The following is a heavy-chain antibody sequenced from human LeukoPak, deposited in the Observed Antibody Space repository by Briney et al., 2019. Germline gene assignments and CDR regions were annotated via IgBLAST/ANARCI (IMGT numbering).Heavy chain of an antibody. J-gene: IGHJ4*02. CDR3: ASHGSGSFFDY. Sequence: KPSETLSLTCTVSGGSISSYYWSWIRQPPGKGREWIGYIYTSGSTNYNPSLKSRVTISVDTSKNQFSLKLSSVTAADTAVYYCASHGSGSFFDYWGQGTLVTVSS. CDR2: IYTSGST. V-gene: IGHV4-4*09. D-gene: IGHD3-10*01. CDR1: GGSISSYY.